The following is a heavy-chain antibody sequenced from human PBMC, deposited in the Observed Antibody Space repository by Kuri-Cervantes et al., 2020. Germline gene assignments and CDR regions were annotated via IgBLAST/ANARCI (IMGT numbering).Heavy chain of an antibody. CDR3: ARSGYSGYDSEGTYYYYYMDV. CDR1: GFTFSAYY. CDR2: ISSSGSTI. V-gene: IGHV3-11*01. J-gene: IGHJ6*03. Sequence: GGTVRLSCAASGFTFSAYYMSLIRQAPGKWLEWISYISSSGSTIYDAVSVKGRFTISMDNAKNSLYLQMNSLRAEDTAVYYCARSGYSGYDSEGTYYYYYMDVWCKVTTITVSS. D-gene: IGHD5-12*01.